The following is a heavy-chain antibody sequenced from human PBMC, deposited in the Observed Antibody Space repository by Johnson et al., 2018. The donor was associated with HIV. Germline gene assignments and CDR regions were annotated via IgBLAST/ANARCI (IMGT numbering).Heavy chain of an antibody. CDR3: ARAPEVRGVDAFDV. V-gene: IGHV3-11*04. CDR1: GFTFSDYY. J-gene: IGHJ3*01. CDR2: ISSSGSTV. Sequence: QMLLVESGGGLVKPGGSLRLSCAASGFTFSDYYMSWIRQAPGKGLEWVSYISSSGSTVYYTDSVKGRFTISRDNANNSLSLQMNSLRAEDTAVYYCARAPEVRGVDAFDVWGQGTVVTVSS. D-gene: IGHD3-10*01.